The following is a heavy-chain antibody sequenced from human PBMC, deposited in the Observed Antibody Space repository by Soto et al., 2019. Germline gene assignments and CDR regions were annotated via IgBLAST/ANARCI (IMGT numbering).Heavy chain of an antibody. CDR2: IYYSGST. Sequence: SETLSLTCTVSGGSISSGGYYWSWIRQHPGKGLEWIGYIYYSGSTYYNPSLKSRVTISVDTSKNQFSLKLSSVTAADTAVYYCARRGGDWFHGMDVWGQGTTVTVSS. CDR3: ARRGGDWFHGMDV. V-gene: IGHV4-31*03. J-gene: IGHJ6*02. CDR1: GGSISSGGYY. D-gene: IGHD3-9*01.